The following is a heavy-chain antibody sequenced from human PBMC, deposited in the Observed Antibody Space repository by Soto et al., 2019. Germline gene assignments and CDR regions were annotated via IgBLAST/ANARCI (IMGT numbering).Heavy chain of an antibody. CDR3: ARDGHSSSWGDFDY. V-gene: IGHV3-30*04. Sequence: QVQLVESGGGVVQPGRSLRLSCAASGFSFSSYPMHWVRQAPGKGLECVGVISDDGKNKFYANSVTGRFTISRDNSKNTLALQMNSLRDEDTAVYYCARDGHSSSWGDFDYWGQGTLVTVPS. J-gene: IGHJ4*02. CDR1: GFSFSSYP. D-gene: IGHD6-13*01. CDR2: ISDDGKNK.